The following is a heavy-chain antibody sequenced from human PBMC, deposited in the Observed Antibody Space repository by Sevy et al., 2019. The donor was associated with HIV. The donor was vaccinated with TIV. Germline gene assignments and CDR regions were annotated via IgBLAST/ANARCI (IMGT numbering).Heavy chain of an antibody. CDR2: FDPEDGET. D-gene: IGHD3-22*01. V-gene: IGHV1-24*01. J-gene: IGHJ4*02. Sequence: ASVKVSCKVSVYTLTQLSMHWVRQAPGKGLEWMGSFDPEDGETLYAQKFQGRVTMTEDTSTNTAYMELSSLRSEDTAVYYCATTKDYYDSSGSPFDYLGQGTLVTVSS. CDR3: ATTKDYYDSSGSPFDY. CDR1: VYTLTQLS.